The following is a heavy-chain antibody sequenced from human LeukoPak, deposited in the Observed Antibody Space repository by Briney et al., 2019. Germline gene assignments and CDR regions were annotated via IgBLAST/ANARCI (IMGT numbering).Heavy chain of an antibody. CDR1: GGTFSSYA. Sequence: SVKVSCKASGGTFSSYAISWVRQAPGQGLEWMGGIILIFGTANYAQKFQGRVTITTDESTSTAYMELSSLRSEDTAVYYCASGSSSSWSHYYYYYYMDVCGKGTTVTVSS. D-gene: IGHD6-13*01. CDR3: ASGSSSSWSHYYYYYYMDV. CDR2: IILIFGTA. J-gene: IGHJ6*03. V-gene: IGHV1-69*05.